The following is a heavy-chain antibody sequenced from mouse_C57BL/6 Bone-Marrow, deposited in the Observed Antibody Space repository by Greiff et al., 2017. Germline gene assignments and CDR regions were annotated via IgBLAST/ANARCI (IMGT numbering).Heavy chain of an antibody. Sequence: EVQLQQSGPELVKPGASVKMSCKASGYTFTAYNMHWVKQSHGKSLEWIGYINPNNGGTSYNQKFKGKATLTVNKSSSTAYMELRSLTSEDTAVYYCAKPNDYGSSYSYAMDYWGQGTSVTVSS. CDR2: INPNNGGT. CDR1: GYTFTAYN. CDR3: AKPNDYGSSYSYAMDY. V-gene: IGHV1-22*01. D-gene: IGHD1-1*01. J-gene: IGHJ4*01.